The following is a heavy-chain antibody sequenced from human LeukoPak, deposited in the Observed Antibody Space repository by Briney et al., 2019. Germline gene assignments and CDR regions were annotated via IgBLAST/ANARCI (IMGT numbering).Heavy chain of an antibody. J-gene: IGHJ4*02. Sequence: PGGSLRLSCTASAFTFSNYAMSWVSQAPEKGLEWVATISGSGGSTYYADSVKGRFTISRDNSNNTLYLQMNSLRAEDTAVYYCAKDLVAGSLGVFDYWGQGTLVTVSS. D-gene: IGHD6-19*01. CDR3: AKDLVAGSLGVFDY. CDR1: AFTFSNYA. V-gene: IGHV3-23*01. CDR2: ISGSGGST.